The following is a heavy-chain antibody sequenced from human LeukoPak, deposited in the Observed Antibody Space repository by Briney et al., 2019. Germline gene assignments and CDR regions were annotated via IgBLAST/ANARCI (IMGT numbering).Heavy chain of an antibody. D-gene: IGHD6-19*01. CDR2: ISYSGST. CDR1: GGSFNSVSYY. V-gene: IGHV4-31*03. CDR3: ARAQMPAHDISASNAFDV. Sequence: SQTLSLTCTVSGGSFNSVSYYWSWIRQHPGKGLEWIGCISYSGSTYSNPSLKSRAIISVDTSKNQFSLNLTSVTAADTAVYYCARAQMPAHDISASNAFDVWGQGTLVTVSS. J-gene: IGHJ3*01.